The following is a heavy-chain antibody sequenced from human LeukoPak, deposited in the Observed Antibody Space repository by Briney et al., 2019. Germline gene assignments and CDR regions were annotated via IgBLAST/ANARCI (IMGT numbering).Heavy chain of an antibody. CDR3: ARSLVFSGRHFDL. J-gene: IGHJ2*01. CDR2: INHSGTT. CDR1: GGSFSGYY. D-gene: IGHD1-26*01. V-gene: IGHV4-34*01. Sequence: PSETLSLTCAVSGGSFSGYYWNWIRQPPRKGLEWIGKINHSGTTNYSPSLKSRVTISVDTSKNQFSLKLSSVTAADTAAYYCARSLVFSGRHFDLWGRGTLVTVSS.